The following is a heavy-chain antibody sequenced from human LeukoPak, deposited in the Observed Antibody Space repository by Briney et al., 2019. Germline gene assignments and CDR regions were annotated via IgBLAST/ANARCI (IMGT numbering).Heavy chain of an antibody. CDR1: GGSISSGTSS. CDR2: IYHTGTT. V-gene: IGHV4-30-2*01. J-gene: IGHJ6*03. CDR3: ARGRHDITMIVVVMTSVSYYLDV. Sequence: SQTLSLTCAVSGGSISSGTSSWTWIRQPPGEGLEWIGYIYHTGTTYYNPSLKSLVTISVERSKNQFSLKLSSVTAADTAVYYCARGRHDITMIVVVMTSVSYYLDVWGKGTTVTVS. D-gene: IGHD3-22*01.